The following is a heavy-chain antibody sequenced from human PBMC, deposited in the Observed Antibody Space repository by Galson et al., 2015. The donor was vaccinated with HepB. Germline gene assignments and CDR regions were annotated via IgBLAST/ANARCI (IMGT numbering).Heavy chain of an antibody. J-gene: IGHJ3*02. CDR3: ARDLAAETTDAFDI. CDR2: ISGYNGRA. CDR1: GYSFTSYG. V-gene: IGHV1-18*01. D-gene: IGHD6-13*01. Sequence: SVKVSCKASGYSFTSYGVTWVRQAPGQGLQWMGWISGYNGRAIYAQEFQDRVTLTTDTSTTTASMEVRRLTSDDTVIYYCARDLAAETTDAFDIWGQGTMVIVSS.